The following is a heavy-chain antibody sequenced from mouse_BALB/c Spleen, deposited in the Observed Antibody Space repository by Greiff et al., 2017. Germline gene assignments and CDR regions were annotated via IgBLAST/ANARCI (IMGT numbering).Heavy chain of an antibody. Sequence: QVHVKQSGAELVKPGASVKLSCKASGYTFTSYYMYWVKQRPGQGLEWIGEINPSNGGTNFNEKFKSKATLTVDKSSSTAYMQLSSLTSEDSAVYYCTRSRGYYYGLFAYWGQGTLVTVSA. J-gene: IGHJ3*01. CDR2: INPSNGGT. CDR1: GYTFTSYY. D-gene: IGHD1-1*01. CDR3: TRSRGYYYGLFAY. V-gene: IGHV1S81*02.